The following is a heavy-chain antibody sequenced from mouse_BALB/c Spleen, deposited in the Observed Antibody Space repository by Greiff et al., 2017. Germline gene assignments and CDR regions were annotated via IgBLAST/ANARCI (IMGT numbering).Heavy chain of an antibody. CDR2: IWGDGST. CDR3: ARDSGDLWFAY. CDR1: GFSLTGDG. J-gene: IGHJ3*01. Sequence: VKVVESGPGLVAPSQSLSITCTVSGFSLTGDGVNWVRQPPGKGLEWLGMIWGDGSTDYNSALKSRLSISKDNSKSQVFLKMNSLQTDDTARYYCARDSGDLWFAYWGQGTLVTVSA. V-gene: IGHV2-6-7*01.